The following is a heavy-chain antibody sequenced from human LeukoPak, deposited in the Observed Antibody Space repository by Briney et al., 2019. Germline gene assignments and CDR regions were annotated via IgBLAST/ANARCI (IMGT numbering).Heavy chain of an antibody. CDR1: GFTFSSYE. CDR2: ISRSGNTI. D-gene: IGHD2-15*01. J-gene: IGHJ3*02. CDR3: AREKDSTRDAFDI. Sequence: QPGGSLRLSCAASGFTFSSYEMNWVRQAPGKGLEWVAYISRSGNTIYYADSVKGRFTISRDNAENSLFLRMNSLGAEDTAVYYCAREKDSTRDAFDIWGQGTTVTVSS. V-gene: IGHV3-48*03.